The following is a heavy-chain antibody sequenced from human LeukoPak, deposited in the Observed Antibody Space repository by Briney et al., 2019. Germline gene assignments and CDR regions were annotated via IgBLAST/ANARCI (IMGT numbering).Heavy chain of an antibody. J-gene: IGHJ5*02. V-gene: IGHV5-51*01. CDR1: GYSFTSYW. CDR2: IYPGDSDT. Sequence: GESLKISCKGSGYSFTSYWIGWVRQMPGKGLEWMGSIYPGDSDTRYSPSFQGQVTISADKSISTAYLQWSSLKASDTAMYYCARQVSSSWYRIWFDPWGQGTLVTVSS. CDR3: ARQVSSSWYRIWFDP. D-gene: IGHD6-13*01.